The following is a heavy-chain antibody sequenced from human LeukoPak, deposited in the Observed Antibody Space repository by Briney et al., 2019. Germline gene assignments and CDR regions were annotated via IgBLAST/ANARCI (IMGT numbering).Heavy chain of an antibody. CDR1: GYSISSGYY. CDR3: ARVPVNIWENWFDP. J-gene: IGHJ5*02. Sequence: PSETLSLTCTVSGYSISSGYYWGWIRQPPGKGLEWIGSIYHSGSTYYNPSLKSRVTISVDTSKNQFSLKLSSVTAADTAVYYCARVPVNIWENWFDPWGQGTLVTVSS. V-gene: IGHV4-38-2*02. D-gene: IGHD1-26*01. CDR2: IYHSGST.